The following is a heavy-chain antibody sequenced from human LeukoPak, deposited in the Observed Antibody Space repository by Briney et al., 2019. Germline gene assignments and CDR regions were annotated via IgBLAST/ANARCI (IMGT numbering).Heavy chain of an antibody. Sequence: GGSLRISCKGSGYSFTSYWISWVRQVPGKGLEWMGRIDPSDSYTNYSPSFQGHVTISADKSISTAYLQWSSLKASDTAMYYCATPLYGSVSYSYGMDVWGQGTTVTVSS. CDR1: GYSFTSYW. V-gene: IGHV5-10-1*01. CDR3: ATPLYGSVSYSYGMDV. CDR2: IDPSDSYT. D-gene: IGHD3-10*01. J-gene: IGHJ6*02.